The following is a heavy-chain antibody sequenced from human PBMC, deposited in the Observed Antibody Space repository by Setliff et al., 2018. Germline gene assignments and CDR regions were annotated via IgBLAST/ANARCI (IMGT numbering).Heavy chain of an antibody. CDR3: ARDRGGGLYDY. CDR2: IKQDGSEK. Sequence: HPGGSLRLSCAASGFTFTNYWINWVRQAPGKGLEWVANIKQDGSEKFYVDSVKGRFTISRDSAKNSLYLQMDSLRVEDTAMYFCARDRGGGLYDYWGRGTLVTVSS. J-gene: IGHJ4*02. D-gene: IGHD3-16*01. V-gene: IGHV3-7*01. CDR1: GFTFTNYW.